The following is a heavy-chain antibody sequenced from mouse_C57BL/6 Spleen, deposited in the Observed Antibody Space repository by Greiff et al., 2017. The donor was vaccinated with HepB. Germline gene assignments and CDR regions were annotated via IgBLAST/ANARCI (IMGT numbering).Heavy chain of an antibody. CDR2: IYPGSGST. J-gene: IGHJ1*03. CDR1: GYTFPRYW. V-gene: IGHV1-55*01. CDR3: AINYLPFYLYFGV. Sequence: QVQLQQPGAELVKPGASVKMSCKASGYTFPRYWITWVKQRPGQGLEWIGDIYPGSGSTNYNEKFKSKATLTVDTSSSTAYMQLSSLTSEDSAVYYCAINYLPFYLYFGVWGTWTTVTVSS. D-gene: IGHD1-1*01.